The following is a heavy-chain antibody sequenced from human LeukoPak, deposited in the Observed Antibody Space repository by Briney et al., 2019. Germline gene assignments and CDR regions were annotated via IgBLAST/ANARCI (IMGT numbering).Heavy chain of an antibody. CDR1: GVSISSYY. CDR2: IYGNGRT. J-gene: IGHJ4*02. CDR3: ARDLVLRGLIDY. Sequence: PSETLSLTCKVSGVSISSYYWSWIRQPPGKGLEWIGYIYGNGRTNYNPSLKSRVTISRDTSKNQFSLRLTSVTAADTAVYYCARDLVLRGLIDYWGQGTLVTVSS. D-gene: IGHD3-10*01. V-gene: IGHV4-59*01.